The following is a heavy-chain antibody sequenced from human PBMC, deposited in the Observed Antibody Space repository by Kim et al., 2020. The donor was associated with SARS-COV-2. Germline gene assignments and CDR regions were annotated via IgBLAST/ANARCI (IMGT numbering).Heavy chain of an antibody. Sequence: GGSLRLSCVISGFILSDYGMNWVRQAPGRGLEWVAFISSSGRYIYYADSARGRFSISRDNTQMAVHLQLDSLTGEDTGLYYCARDADKGRVAAGHFQYWGQGTLVAVSS. J-gene: IGHJ1*01. V-gene: IGHV3-21*01. D-gene: IGHD6-13*01. CDR2: ISSSGRYI. CDR1: GFILSDYG. CDR3: ARDADKGRVAAGHFQY.